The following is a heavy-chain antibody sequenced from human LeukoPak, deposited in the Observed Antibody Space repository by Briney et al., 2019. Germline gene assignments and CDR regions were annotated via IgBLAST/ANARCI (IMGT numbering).Heavy chain of an antibody. CDR2: IKQDGSEK. CDR1: GFTFSSYW. V-gene: IGHV3-7*01. D-gene: IGHD1-26*01. CDR3: ARGRVGATLLN. J-gene: IGHJ4*02. Sequence: GGSLRLSCATSGFTFSSYWMSWVRQAPGKGLEWVANIKQDGSEKYYVDSVKGRFTISRDNAKNSLYLQMNSLRAEDTAVYYCARGRVGATLLNWGQGTLVTVSS.